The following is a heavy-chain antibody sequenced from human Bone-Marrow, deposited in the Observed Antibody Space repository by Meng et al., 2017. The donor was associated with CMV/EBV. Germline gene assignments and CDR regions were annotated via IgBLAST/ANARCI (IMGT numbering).Heavy chain of an antibody. J-gene: IGHJ6*02. CDR1: GGTFSSYA. CDR2: IIPILGIA. Sequence: SVKVSCKASGGTFSSYAISWVRQAPGQGLEWMGGIIPILGIANYAQKFQGRVTITADKSASTAYMELSSLRSEDTAVYYCARDRCSSTSCFGYYGMDVWGQGTTVTVSS. V-gene: IGHV1-69*10. CDR3: ARDRCSSTSCFGYYGMDV. D-gene: IGHD2-2*01.